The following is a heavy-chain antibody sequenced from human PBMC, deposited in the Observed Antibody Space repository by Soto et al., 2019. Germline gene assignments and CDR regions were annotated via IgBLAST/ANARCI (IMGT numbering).Heavy chain of an antibody. V-gene: IGHV3-23*01. CDR3: AKGRGGFDS. D-gene: IGHD3-10*01. J-gene: IGHJ5*01. CDR1: GFTFSSYA. Sequence: VQLLESGGGLVQPGGSLRLSCAASGFTFSSYAMSWVRQAPGKGLEWVSAISGSGGTTYYADSVKGRSTISRDNSKNTVHLQMNSLKAEDTALYYCAKGRGGFDSWGQGILVTVSS. CDR2: ISGSGGTT.